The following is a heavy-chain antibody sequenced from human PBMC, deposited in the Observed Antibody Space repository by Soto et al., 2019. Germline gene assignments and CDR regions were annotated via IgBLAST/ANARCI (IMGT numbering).Heavy chain of an antibody. CDR2: INAGNGNT. D-gene: IGHD4-17*01. CDR3: ARQTATDYYYYVRDV. Sequence: ASVKVSCKASGYTFTSYAMHWVRQAPGQRLEWMGWINAGNGNTKYSQKFQGRVTITRDTSASTAYMELSSLRSEDTAVYYCARQTATDYYYYVRDVGGQGPRVTVSS. J-gene: IGHJ6*02. CDR1: GYTFTSYA. V-gene: IGHV1-3*01.